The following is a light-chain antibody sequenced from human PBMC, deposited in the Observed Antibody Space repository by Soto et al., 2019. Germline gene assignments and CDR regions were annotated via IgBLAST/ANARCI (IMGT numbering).Light chain of an antibody. CDR1: QSLSSY. V-gene: IGKV3-11*01. J-gene: IGKJ5*01. CDR2: DAS. CDR3: QQYNNWPPIT. Sequence: EIVLTQSPATLSLSPGDRATISCRASQSLSSYLAWYQQKPGQAPRLLIYDASNRATGIPARFSGSGSGADFTLTISSLQSEDFAVYYCQQYNNWPPITFGQGTRLEIK.